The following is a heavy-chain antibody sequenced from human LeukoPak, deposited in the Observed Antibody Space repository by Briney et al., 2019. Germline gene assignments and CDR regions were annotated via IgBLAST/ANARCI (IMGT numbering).Heavy chain of an antibody. CDR2: GTHDGVT. Sequence: SETLSLTCAVHGGSLSGNYWSWIRRPPGKGLQWIGQGTHDGVTTYNPSLKSRVTISVDTPRNQVSLKVTSLTAADTAVYYCARGLNILDYWGQGTLVTVSS. CDR1: GGSLSGNY. J-gene: IGHJ4*02. V-gene: IGHV4-34*01. CDR3: ARGLNILDY.